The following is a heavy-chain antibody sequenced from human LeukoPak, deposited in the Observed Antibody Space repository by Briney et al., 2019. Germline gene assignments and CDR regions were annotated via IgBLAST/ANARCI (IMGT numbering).Heavy chain of an antibody. CDR2: ISYDGSNK. CDR1: GFTFSSYA. J-gene: IGHJ3*02. D-gene: IGHD3-9*01. CDR3: ASLFSYYDILTGQDDAFDI. V-gene: IGHV3-30-3*01. Sequence: GRSLRLSCAASGFTFSSYAMHWVRQAPGKGLEWVAVISYDGSNKYYADSVKGRFTISRDNSKNTLYLQMNSLRAEDTAVYYCASLFSYYDILTGQDDAFDIWGQGTMVTVSS.